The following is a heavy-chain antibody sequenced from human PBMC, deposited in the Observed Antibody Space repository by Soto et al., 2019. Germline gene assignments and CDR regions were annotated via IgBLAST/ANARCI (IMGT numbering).Heavy chain of an antibody. D-gene: IGHD2-2*01. Sequence: GGSLRLSCAASGFTFSSYWMHWVRQAPGKGLVWVSRINSDGSSTSYADSVKGRFTISRDNAKNTLYLQMNSLRAEDTAVYHCARRALYCSSTSCYFDYWGQGTLVTVSS. CDR2: INSDGSST. CDR3: ARRALYCSSTSCYFDY. CDR1: GFTFSSYW. V-gene: IGHV3-74*01. J-gene: IGHJ4*02.